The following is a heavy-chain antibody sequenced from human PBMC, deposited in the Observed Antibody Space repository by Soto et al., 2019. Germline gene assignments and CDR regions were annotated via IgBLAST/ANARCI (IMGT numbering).Heavy chain of an antibody. CDR2: IYYSGST. CDR1: GCSISSYY. J-gene: IGHJ4*02. CDR3: ASAGDYGDYLFDY. Sequence: SETLSLTCTVSGCSISSYYWRWIRQPPGKGLEWIGYIYYSGSTNYNPSLKSRVTISVDTSKNQFSLKLSSVTAADTAVYYCASAGDYGDYLFDYWGQGTLVTVSS. D-gene: IGHD4-17*01. V-gene: IGHV4-59*08.